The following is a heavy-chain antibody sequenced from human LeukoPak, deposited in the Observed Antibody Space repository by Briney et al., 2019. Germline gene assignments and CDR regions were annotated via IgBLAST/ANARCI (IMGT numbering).Heavy chain of an antibody. Sequence: GGSLRLSCAASGFTFSSYGMHWVRQAPGRGLEWVAFIRYDGSNKYYADSVKGRFTISRDNAKNSLYLQMNSLRAEDTAVYYCARGQILTMIVVVTPFDYWGQGTLVTVSS. CDR2: IRYDGSNK. J-gene: IGHJ4*02. CDR3: ARGQILTMIVVVTPFDY. V-gene: IGHV3-30*02. CDR1: GFTFSSYG. D-gene: IGHD3-22*01.